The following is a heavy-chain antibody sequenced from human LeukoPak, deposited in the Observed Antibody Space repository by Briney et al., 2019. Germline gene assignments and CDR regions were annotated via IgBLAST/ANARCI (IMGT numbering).Heavy chain of an antibody. J-gene: IGHJ4*02. D-gene: IGHD3-22*01. CDR2: IASGGNT. V-gene: IGHV3-53*01. Sequence: GGSLRLSCAASGFTVSSNYMSWVRQAPGKGLEWVSVIASGGNTYNADSVKGRFTISRDNSMNTLYLQMNSLRAEDTGVYYCARDRGDIGGYYYHYFDYWGQGTLVTVSS. CDR1: GFTVSSNY. CDR3: ARDRGDIGGYYYHYFDY.